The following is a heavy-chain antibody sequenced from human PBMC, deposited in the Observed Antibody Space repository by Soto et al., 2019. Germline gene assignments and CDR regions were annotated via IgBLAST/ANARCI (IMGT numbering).Heavy chain of an antibody. Sequence: SSETLSLTCTVSGGSISSSSYYWGWIRQPPGKGLEWIGSIYYSGSTYYNPSLKSRVTISVDTSKNQFSLKLSSVTAADTAVYYCARHYDFWSGYYTGPDYYYYGMDVWGQGTTVTVSS. CDR3: ARHYDFWSGYYTGPDYYYYGMDV. CDR1: GGSISSSSYY. D-gene: IGHD3-3*01. V-gene: IGHV4-39*01. J-gene: IGHJ6*02. CDR2: IYYSGST.